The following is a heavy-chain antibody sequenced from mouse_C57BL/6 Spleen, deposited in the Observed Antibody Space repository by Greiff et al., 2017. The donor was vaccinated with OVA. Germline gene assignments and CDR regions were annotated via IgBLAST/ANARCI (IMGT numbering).Heavy chain of an antibody. CDR2: IDPENGDT. D-gene: IGHD1-1*01. V-gene: IGHV14-4*01. CDR3: TRRITTVVDWYFDV. J-gene: IGHJ1*03. Sequence: SGAELVRPGASVKLSCTASGFNIKDDYMHWVKQRPEQGLEWIGWIDPENGDTEYASKFQGKATITADTSSNTAYLQLSSLTSEDTAVYYCTRRITTVVDWYFDVWGTGTTVTVSS. CDR1: GFNIKDDY.